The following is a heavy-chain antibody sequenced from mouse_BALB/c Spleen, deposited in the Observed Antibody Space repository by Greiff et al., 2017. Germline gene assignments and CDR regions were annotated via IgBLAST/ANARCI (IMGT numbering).Heavy chain of an antibody. J-gene: IGHJ4*01. CDR2: INPYNGGT. D-gene: IGHD2-4*01. CDR3: ARIYYDYDDYAMDY. V-gene: IGHV1-18*01. Sequence: EVKLQESGPELVKPGASMKISCKASGYSFTGYTMNWVKQSHGKNLEWIGLINPYNGGTSYNQKFKGKATLTVDKSSSTAYMELLSLTSEDSAVYYCARIYYDYDDYAMDYWGQGTSVTVSS. CDR1: GYSFTGYT.